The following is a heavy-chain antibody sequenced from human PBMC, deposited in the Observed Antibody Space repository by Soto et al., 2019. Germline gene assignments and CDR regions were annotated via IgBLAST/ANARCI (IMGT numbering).Heavy chain of an antibody. Sequence: QVQLQESGPGLVKPSQTLSLTCTVSGGSISSGGYYWSWIRQHPGKGLEWIGYIYYSGSTYYNPSLKSRVTLSVDTSKNQFSLKLSSVTAADTAVYYCARDRGYDSSGYKGPGWFDPWGQGTLVTVSS. J-gene: IGHJ5*02. D-gene: IGHD3-22*01. CDR1: GGSISSGGYY. CDR3: ARDRGYDSSGYKGPGWFDP. V-gene: IGHV4-31*03. CDR2: IYYSGST.